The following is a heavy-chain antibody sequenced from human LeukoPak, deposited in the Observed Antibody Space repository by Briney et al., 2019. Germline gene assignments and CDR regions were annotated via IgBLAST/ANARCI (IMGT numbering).Heavy chain of an antibody. D-gene: IGHD6-13*01. CDR3: ARFRGVAAAHLYYFDY. J-gene: IGHJ4*02. CDR1: GGSFSGYC. V-gene: IGHV4-34*01. CDR2: INHSGST. Sequence: SETLSLTCAVYGGSFSGYCWSWIRQPPGKGLEWIGEINHSGSTNYNPSLKSRVTISVDTSKNQFSLKLSSVTAADTAVYYCARFRGVAAAHLYYFDYWGQGTLVTVSS.